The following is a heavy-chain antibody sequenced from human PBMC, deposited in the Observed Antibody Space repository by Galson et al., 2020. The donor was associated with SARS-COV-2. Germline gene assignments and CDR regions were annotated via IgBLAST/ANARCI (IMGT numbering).Heavy chain of an antibody. CDR1: GDRVSSNSAA. D-gene: IGHD6-19*01. J-gene: IGHJ6*02. CDR2: TYYRSKWSS. V-gene: IGHV6-1*01. Sequence: SQTLSLTCAIPGDRVSSNSAAWNWLRQSPSRGLEWLGRTYYRSKWSSDYAVSVKSRISIKPDTSKNQFSLQLNSVTPEDTAVYYCARSPGVTVARTMDVWGQGTTVTVSS. CDR3: ARSPGVTVARTMDV.